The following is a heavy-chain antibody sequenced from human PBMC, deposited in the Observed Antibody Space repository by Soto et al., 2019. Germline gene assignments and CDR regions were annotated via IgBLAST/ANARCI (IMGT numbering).Heavy chain of an antibody. D-gene: IGHD6-13*01. Sequence: PGGSLRLSCAASGFTFSSYSMNWVRQAPGKGLEWVSYISSSSSTIYYADSVKGRFTISRDNAKNSLYLQMNSLRDEDTAVYYCARTQTEAGNYYYYGMDVWGQGTTVTVSS. CDR3: ARTQTEAGNYYYYGMDV. V-gene: IGHV3-48*02. CDR2: ISSSSSTI. CDR1: GFTFSSYS. J-gene: IGHJ6*02.